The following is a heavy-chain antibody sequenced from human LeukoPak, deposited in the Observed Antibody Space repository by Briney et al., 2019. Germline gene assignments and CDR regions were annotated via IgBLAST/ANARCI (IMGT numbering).Heavy chain of an antibody. CDR2: IYYSGGA. CDR3: AREVRAIAAAYNDY. D-gene: IGHD6-13*01. J-gene: IGHJ4*02. Sequence: SETLSLTCTVSGDSLRKSTFYWDWIRQPPGKGLEWIGSIYYSGGADYNPSLQSRVTISVDTSKNQFSLKLSSVTAADTAVYYCAREVRAIAAAYNDYWGQGTLVTVSS. V-gene: IGHV4-39*07. CDR1: GDSLRKSTFY.